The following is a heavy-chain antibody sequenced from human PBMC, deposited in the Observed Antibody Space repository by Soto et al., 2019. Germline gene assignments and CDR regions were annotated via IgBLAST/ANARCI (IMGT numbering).Heavy chain of an antibody. CDR1: GGTFSSYA. Sequence: QVQLVQSGAEVKKPGSSVKVSCKASGGTFSSYAISWVRQAPGQGLEWMGEIIPIFGTANYAQKFQGRVTITADESTITAYMELSSLRSEYTAMYYCARDRGPSSGYYPYWFDPWGQGTLVSVSS. D-gene: IGHD3-22*01. V-gene: IGHV1-69*12. CDR2: IIPIFGTA. CDR3: ARDRGPSSGYYPYWFDP. J-gene: IGHJ5*02.